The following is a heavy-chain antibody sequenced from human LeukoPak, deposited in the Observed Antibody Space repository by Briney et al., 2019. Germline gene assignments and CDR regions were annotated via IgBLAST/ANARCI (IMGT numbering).Heavy chain of an antibody. CDR1: GGSISSYY. Sequence: SETLSLTCTVSGGSISSYYWSWIRQPPGKGLEWIGYIYYSGSTNYNPSLKSRVTISVDTSKNQFSLKLSSVTAADTAVYYCARLTMVRGVIIINWGQGTLVTVSS. CDR3: ARLTMVRGVIIIN. V-gene: IGHV4-59*08. D-gene: IGHD3-10*01. CDR2: IYYSGST. J-gene: IGHJ4*02.